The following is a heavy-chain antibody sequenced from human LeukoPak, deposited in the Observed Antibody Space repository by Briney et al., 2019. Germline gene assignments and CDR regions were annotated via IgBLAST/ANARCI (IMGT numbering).Heavy chain of an antibody. D-gene: IGHD3-16*01. V-gene: IGHV3-74*01. CDR3: AKTLWGLTLLSSDS. Sequence: TGGSLRLSCAASGFTFSSQWMHWVRQAPGKGLVWVSRVSNDGSNTNYADSVKGRFTIYRDNSKNTLYLLMNSLRAEDTAVYYCAKTLWGLTLLSSDSWGQGTLVTVSS. J-gene: IGHJ4*02. CDR1: GFTFSSQW. CDR2: VSNDGSNT.